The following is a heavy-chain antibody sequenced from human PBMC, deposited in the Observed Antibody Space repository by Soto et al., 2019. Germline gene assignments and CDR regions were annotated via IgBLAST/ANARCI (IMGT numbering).Heavy chain of an antibody. CDR2: ISYDGSIE. D-gene: IGHD3-3*01. V-gene: IGHV3-30*03. Sequence: QVQLVESGGGVVQPGRSLRLACAASGFSFSSHGMHWVRQAPGKGLEWVAVISYDGSIEYYGDSVKGRFTISRDNSKNTLYLQMNSLRADDTAVYYCASPGRDYWSGRYYFDYWGQGTLVTVSS. J-gene: IGHJ4*02. CDR1: GFSFSSHG. CDR3: ASPGRDYWSGRYYFDY.